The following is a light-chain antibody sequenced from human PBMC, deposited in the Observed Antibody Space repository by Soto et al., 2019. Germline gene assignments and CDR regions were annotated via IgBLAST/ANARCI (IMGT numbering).Light chain of an antibody. Sequence: QSVLTQPASVSGSPGQPITISCTGTSGDVGSYDLVSWYQQHPGKAPKLLIYEGSKRPSGVSNRFSGSKSGTTASLTISGLQTEDESDYYCCSYAGSHTWVFGGGTKLTVL. CDR3: CSYAGSHTWV. J-gene: IGLJ3*02. V-gene: IGLV2-23*01. CDR2: EGS. CDR1: SGDVGSYDL.